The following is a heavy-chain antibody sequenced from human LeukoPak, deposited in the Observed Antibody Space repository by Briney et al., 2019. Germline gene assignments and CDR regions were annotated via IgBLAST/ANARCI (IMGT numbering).Heavy chain of an antibody. CDR3: AKVANRGWGDALDI. CDR2: ISGSGGST. J-gene: IGHJ3*02. CDR1: GFTFSRYA. D-gene: IGHD3-10*01. Sequence: GGSLRLSCAASGFTFSRYAMSWVRQAPGKGLEWVSAISGSGGSTNYADSVKGRFTISRDNSKNTLYLQMNGLRAEDTAVYYCAKVANRGWGDALDIWGQGTMVTVSS. V-gene: IGHV3-23*01.